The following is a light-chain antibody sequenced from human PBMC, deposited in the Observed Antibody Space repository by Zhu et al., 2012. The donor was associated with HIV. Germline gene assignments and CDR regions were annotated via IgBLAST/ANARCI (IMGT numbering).Light chain of an antibody. Sequence: EIVLTQSPATLSLSPGERATLSCRASQSVSSYLAWYQQKPGQAPRLLVYGASTRATGIPDRFSGSGSGTEFTLTISSMLSEDFAVYYCQQYSNWPLTFGGGTKVQIK. V-gene: IGKV3-15*01. CDR3: QQYSNWPLT. CDR1: QSVSSY. J-gene: IGKJ4*01. CDR2: GAS.